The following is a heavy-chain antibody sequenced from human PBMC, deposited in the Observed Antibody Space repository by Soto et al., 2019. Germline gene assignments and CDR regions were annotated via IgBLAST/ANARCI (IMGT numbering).Heavy chain of an antibody. CDR2: MNPNSGNT. CDR1: GYTFTSYD. Sequence: ASVKVSCKASGYTFTSYDINWVRQATGQGLEWMGWMNPNSGNTGYAQKFQGRVTMTRNTSISTAYMELSSLRSEDAAVYYCATERDTAMVEFDYWGQGTLVTVSS. J-gene: IGHJ4*02. V-gene: IGHV1-8*01. CDR3: ATERDTAMVEFDY. D-gene: IGHD5-18*01.